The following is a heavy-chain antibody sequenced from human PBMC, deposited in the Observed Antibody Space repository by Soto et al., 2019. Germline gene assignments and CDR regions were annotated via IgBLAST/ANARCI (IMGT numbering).Heavy chain of an antibody. V-gene: IGHV1-18*04. Sequence: SLKVSCKASGYTFTSYGISWVRQAPGQGLEWMGWISAYNGNTNYAQKLQGRVTMTTDTSTSTAYMELRSLRADDTAVYYCARDARRRRLDPWGPRTPVTVAS. CDR1: GYTFTSYG. CDR3: ARDARRRRLDP. J-gene: IGHJ5*02. CDR2: ISAYNGNT.